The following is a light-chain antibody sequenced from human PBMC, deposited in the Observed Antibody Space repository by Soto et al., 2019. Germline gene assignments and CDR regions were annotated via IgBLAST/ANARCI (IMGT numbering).Light chain of an antibody. Sequence: IRMTQSPSSFSASTGDRVTITCRASQGISHYLNWYQLIPGKAPKVLISAASRLQSGVPSRFSGSGSGTDFTLTVSSLQPEDFATYYCQQGYTSSITFGQGTRLEIK. CDR2: AAS. CDR3: QQGYTSSIT. CDR1: QGISHY. V-gene: IGKV1-39*01. J-gene: IGKJ5*01.